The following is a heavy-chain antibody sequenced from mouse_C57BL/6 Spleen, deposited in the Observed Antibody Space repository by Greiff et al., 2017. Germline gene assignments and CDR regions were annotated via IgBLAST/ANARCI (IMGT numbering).Heavy chain of an antibody. V-gene: IGHV1-52*01. CDR2: IDPSDSET. Sequence: QVQLQQPGAELVRPGSSVKLSCKASGYTFTSYWMHWVKQRPIQGLEWIGNIDPSDSETHYNQKFKDKATLTVAKSSSTAYMRLSSLASEDSAVANCARGGYGGSSLDDWGQGTTLTVSS. CDR3: ARGGYGGSSLDD. D-gene: IGHD1-1*01. CDR1: GYTFTSYW. J-gene: IGHJ2*01.